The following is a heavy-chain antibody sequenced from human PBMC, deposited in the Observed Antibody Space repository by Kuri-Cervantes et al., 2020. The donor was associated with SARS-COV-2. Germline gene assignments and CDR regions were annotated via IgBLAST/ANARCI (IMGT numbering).Heavy chain of an antibody. J-gene: IGHJ4*02. CDR1: GFTFSSYA. CDR3: ARDLRMGKSLDY. Sequence: GESLKISCAASGFTFSSYAMSWVRQAPGKGLEWVSAISGSGGSTYYADSVKGRFTISRDNSKNTLYLQMGSLRAEDTAVYYCARDLRMGKSLDYWGQGTLVTVSS. CDR2: ISGSGGST. V-gene: IGHV3-23*01. D-gene: IGHD7-27*01.